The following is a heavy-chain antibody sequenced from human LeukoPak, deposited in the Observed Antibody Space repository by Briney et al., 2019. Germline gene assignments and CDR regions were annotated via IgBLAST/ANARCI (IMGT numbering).Heavy chain of an antibody. CDR3: ARVGYCSSTSCYIPPDY. CDR1: GFTFSSYW. D-gene: IGHD2-2*01. CDR2: IKQDGSEK. Sequence: GGPLRLSCAASGFTFSSYWMSWVRQAPGKGLEWVANIKQDGSEKYYVDSVKGRFTISRDNAKNSLYLQMNSLRAEDTAVYYCARVGYCSSTSCYIPPDYWGQGTLVTVSS. J-gene: IGHJ4*02. V-gene: IGHV3-7*01.